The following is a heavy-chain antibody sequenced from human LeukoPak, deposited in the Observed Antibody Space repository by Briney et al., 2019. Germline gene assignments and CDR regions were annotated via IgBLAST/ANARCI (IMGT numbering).Heavy chain of an antibody. J-gene: IGHJ4*02. V-gene: IGHV4-31*11. CDR2: IYYRGSA. CDR3: ARGSDFFDY. CDR1: VGSISSADFY. Sequence: SETLSLTCAVSVGSISSADFYWSWLRQHPGKGLEWIGLIYYRGSAYYNPSLKSRVSISIDTSKNQFYLTLISVTAADTAVYYCARGSDFFDYWGQGTLVTVSS.